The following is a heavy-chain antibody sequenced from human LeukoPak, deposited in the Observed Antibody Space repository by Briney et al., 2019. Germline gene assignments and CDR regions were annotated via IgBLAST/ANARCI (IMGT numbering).Heavy chain of an antibody. CDR1: GFTFSSYA. V-gene: IGHV3-30-3*01. CDR3: ARDRVDTAMAHSFDY. Sequence: GGSLRLSCAASGFTFSSYAMHWVRQAPGKGLEWVAVISYDGSNKYYADPVEGRFTISRDNSKNTLYLQMNSLRAEDTAVYYCARDRVDTAMAHSFDYWGQGTLVTVSS. CDR2: ISYDGSNK. D-gene: IGHD5-18*01. J-gene: IGHJ4*02.